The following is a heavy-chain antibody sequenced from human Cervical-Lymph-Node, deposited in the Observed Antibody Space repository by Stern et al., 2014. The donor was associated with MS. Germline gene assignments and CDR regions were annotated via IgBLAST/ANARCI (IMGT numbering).Heavy chain of an antibody. CDR2: IYYSGST. D-gene: IGHD6-19*01. CDR3: ARAAVAGTKFDY. CDR1: GGSISSSSYY. Sequence: VHLVESGPGLVKPSETLSLTCTVSGGSISSSSYYWGWIRQPPGKGLEWIGSIYYSGSTYYNPSLKSRVTISVDTSKNQFSLKRSSVTAADTAVYYCARAAVAGTKFDYWGQGTLVTVSS. J-gene: IGHJ4*02. V-gene: IGHV4-39*01.